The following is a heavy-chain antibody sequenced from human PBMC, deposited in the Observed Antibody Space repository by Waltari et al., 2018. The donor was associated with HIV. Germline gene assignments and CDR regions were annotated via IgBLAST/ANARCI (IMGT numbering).Heavy chain of an antibody. CDR3: ARDIVVVPAAIPEKDYYYGMDV. J-gene: IGHJ6*02. D-gene: IGHD2-2*02. Sequence: QLQLQESGPGLVKPSETLSLTCTVSGGSISSSSYYWGWIRQPPGKGLEWIGSIYYSGSTYYNPSLKSRVTISVDTSKNQFSLKLSSVTAADTAVYYCARDIVVVPAAIPEKDYYYGMDVWGQGTTVTVSS. CDR1: GGSISSSSYY. V-gene: IGHV4-39*07. CDR2: IYYSGST.